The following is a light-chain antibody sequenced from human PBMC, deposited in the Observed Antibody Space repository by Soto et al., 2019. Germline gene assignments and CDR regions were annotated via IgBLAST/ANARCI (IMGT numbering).Light chain of an antibody. Sequence: QAVVTQEPSLTVSPGGTVTLTCASSTGAVTSGYYPNWLQQKPGQAPRALIFGAVNKYSWTPARFSGSLLGGKAALTLSGVQPEDEAEYYCLALYGGGWVFGGGTKVTVL. J-gene: IGLJ3*02. CDR1: TGAVTSGYY. CDR3: LALYGGGWV. V-gene: IGLV7-43*01. CDR2: GAV.